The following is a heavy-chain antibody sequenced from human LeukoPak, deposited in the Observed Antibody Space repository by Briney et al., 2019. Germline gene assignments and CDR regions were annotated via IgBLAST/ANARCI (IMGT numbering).Heavy chain of an antibody. CDR1: GGSFSGNY. CDR2: INDRGNS. V-gene: IGHV4-34*01. CDR3: ARKAEGPTSSYFDY. Sequence: PSETLSLTCAVYGGSFSGNYWIWIRQPPGKGLEWIGEINDRGNSNYNPSLKSRVTMSVDTSKKQISLKMSSVTAADTATYYCARKAEGPTSSYFDYWGQGTLVTVSS. J-gene: IGHJ4*02.